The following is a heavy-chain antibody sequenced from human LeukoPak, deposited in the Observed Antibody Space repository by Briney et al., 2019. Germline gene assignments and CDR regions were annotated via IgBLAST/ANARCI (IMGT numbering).Heavy chain of an antibody. Sequence: QSGGSLRLSCAASGFTFSSYCMSWVRQAPGRGLEWVANINKDESEKYYVDSVKGRFTISRDNAKNSLYLQMNSLRAEDTAIYYCTRVGYIDEGIDYWGQGTLVTVSS. D-gene: IGHD5-24*01. V-gene: IGHV3-7*04. CDR1: GFTFSSYC. J-gene: IGHJ4*02. CDR3: TRVGYIDEGIDY. CDR2: INKDESEK.